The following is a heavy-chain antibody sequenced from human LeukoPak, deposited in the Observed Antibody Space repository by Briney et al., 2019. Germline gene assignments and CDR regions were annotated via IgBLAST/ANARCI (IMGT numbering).Heavy chain of an antibody. J-gene: IGHJ4*02. Sequence: GESLKISFKTSGYSFTSYCIGWVRQMSGRGLEVMGIIFPGDSDTRYSPTFQGQVTISADKSLRTAYLQWSSLNASDTAMYYCARHVRPYSSSWYLDYWAQGILVIVSS. CDR1: GYSFTSYC. D-gene: IGHD6-13*01. CDR3: ARHVRPYSSSWYLDY. CDR2: IFPGDSDT. V-gene: IGHV5-51*01.